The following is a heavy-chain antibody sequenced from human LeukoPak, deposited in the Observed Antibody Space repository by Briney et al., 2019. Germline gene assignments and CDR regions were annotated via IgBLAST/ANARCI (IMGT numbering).Heavy chain of an antibody. J-gene: IGHJ6*03. CDR1: GGTFSSFA. CDR2: IIPIFATT. D-gene: IGHD1-14*01. CDR3: ARGPPLTFDHTPEGYYHYYMDV. V-gene: IGHV1-69*13. Sequence: GASVKLSCKTSGGTFSSFAIAWVRQAPGQGLEWMAGIIPIFATTNYAQEFQGRVSLTADESTSTVYMELSSLRYDDTAVYYCARGPPLTFDHTPEGYYHYYMDVWGEGTTVTISS.